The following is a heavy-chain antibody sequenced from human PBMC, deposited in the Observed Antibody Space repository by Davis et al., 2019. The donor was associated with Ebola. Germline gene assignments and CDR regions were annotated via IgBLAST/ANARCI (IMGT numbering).Heavy chain of an antibody. D-gene: IGHD4-23*01. CDR3: ARRLRWITRPTGRYYYYGMDV. V-gene: IGHV3-11*03. CDR1: GFTFSDYY. J-gene: IGHJ6*02. Sequence: GESLKISCAASGFTFSDYYMSWIRQAPGKGLEWVSYISSSSSYTNYADSVKGRFTISRDNSKNTLYLQMNSLRAEDTAVYYCARRLRWITRPTGRYYYYGMDVWGQGTTVTVSS. CDR2: ISSSSSYT.